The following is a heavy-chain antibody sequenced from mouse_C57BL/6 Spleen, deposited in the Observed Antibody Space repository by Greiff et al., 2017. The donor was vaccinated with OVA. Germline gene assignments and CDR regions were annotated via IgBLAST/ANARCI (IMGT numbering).Heavy chain of an antibody. J-gene: IGHJ4*01. Sequence: VQLQQSGAELVKPGASVKLSCKASGYTFTEYTIHWVKQRSGQGLEWIGWFYPGSGSIKYNEKFKDKATLTADKSSSTVYLELSRLTSEDSAVYFCARHEEPASYYYGSDYAMDYWGQGTSVTVAS. D-gene: IGHD1-1*01. CDR3: ARHEEPASYYYGSDYAMDY. V-gene: IGHV1-62-2*01. CDR2: FYPGSGSI. CDR1: GYTFTEYT.